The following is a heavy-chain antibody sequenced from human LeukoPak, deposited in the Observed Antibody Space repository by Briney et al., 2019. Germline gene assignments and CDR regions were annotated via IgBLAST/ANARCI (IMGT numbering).Heavy chain of an antibody. CDR2: INHSGST. CDR3: ARQAEMVQLWLRSHYYYYMDV. D-gene: IGHD5-18*01. J-gene: IGHJ6*03. Sequence: PSETLSLTCAVYGGSFSGYYWSWIRQPPGKGLEWIGEINHSGSTNYNPSLKSRVTISVDTSKNQFSLKLSSVTAADSAVYYCARQAEMVQLWLRSHYYYYMDVWGKGTTVTVSS. V-gene: IGHV4-34*01. CDR1: GGSFSGYY.